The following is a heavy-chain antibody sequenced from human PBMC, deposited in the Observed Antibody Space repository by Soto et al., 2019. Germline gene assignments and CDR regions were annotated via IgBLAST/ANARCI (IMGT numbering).Heavy chain of an antibody. J-gene: IGHJ5*02. CDR3: ARMATSGTLNWFDP. V-gene: IGHV1-8*01. Sequence: ASVKVSCKASGYAFSNNDISWVRQATGQGLEWMGWMNPNSGNGGYAQKFQGRVTMTRDTSTSTAYMELSSLASDDTAIYYCARMATSGTLNWFDPWGQGTLVTVSS. CDR2: MNPNSGNG. CDR1: GYAFSNND.